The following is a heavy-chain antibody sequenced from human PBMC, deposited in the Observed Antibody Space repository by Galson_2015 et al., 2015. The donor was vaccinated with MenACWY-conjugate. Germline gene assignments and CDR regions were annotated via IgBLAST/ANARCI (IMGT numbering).Heavy chain of an antibody. CDR2: ISAYNGNT. D-gene: IGHD2-15*01. J-gene: IGHJ4*02. V-gene: IGHV1-18*01. Sequence: SVKVSCKASGYTFTSYGISWVRQAPGQGLEWVGWISAYNGNTNYAQKLQGRVTMTTDTSTSTAYMELRSLRSDDTAVYYCARDHDEISDIVVVVAATPRFDYWGQGTLVTVSS. CDR1: GYTFTSYG. CDR3: ARDHDEISDIVVVVAATPRFDY.